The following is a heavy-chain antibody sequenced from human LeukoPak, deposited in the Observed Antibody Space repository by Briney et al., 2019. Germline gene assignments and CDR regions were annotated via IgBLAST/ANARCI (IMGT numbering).Heavy chain of an antibody. J-gene: IGHJ4*02. CDR3: AIAVARFDY. Sequence: SETLSLTCAVYGGSFSGYYWSWIRQHPGKGLEWIGYIYYSGSTYYNPSLKSRVTISVDTSKNQFSLKLSSVTAADTAVYYCAIAVARFDYWGQGTLVTVSS. D-gene: IGHD2-15*01. CDR2: IYYSGST. CDR1: GGSFSGYY. V-gene: IGHV4-31*11.